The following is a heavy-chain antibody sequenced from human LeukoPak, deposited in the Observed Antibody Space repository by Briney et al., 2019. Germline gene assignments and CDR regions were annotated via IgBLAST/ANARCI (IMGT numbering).Heavy chain of an antibody. CDR2: ISSSGSTI. CDR3: ARDLEYSSSPLDY. D-gene: IGHD6-6*01. J-gene: IGHJ4*02. Sequence: QPGGCLRLSCAASGFTFSTYEMSWVRQAPGKGLEWISYISSSGSTIYYAYSVRGRFTISRDNAKNSLYLQMNSLRAEDTAVYYCARDLEYSSSPLDYWGQGALVTVSS. CDR1: GFTFSTYE. V-gene: IGHV3-48*03.